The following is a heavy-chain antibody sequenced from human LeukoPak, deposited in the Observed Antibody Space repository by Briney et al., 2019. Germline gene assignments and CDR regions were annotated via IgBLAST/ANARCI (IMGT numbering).Heavy chain of an antibody. CDR1: GFTFSNAW. CDR2: IKSKTDGGTT. J-gene: IGHJ4*02. D-gene: IGHD3-22*01. Sequence: GGPLRLSCAASGFTFSNAWMSWVRQAPGKGLEWVGRIKSKTDGGTTDYAAPVKGRFTISRDDSKNTLYLQMNSLKTEDTAVYYCTTERAGSSSSGYYSDWGQGTLVTVSS. CDR3: TTERAGSSSSGYYSD. V-gene: IGHV3-15*01.